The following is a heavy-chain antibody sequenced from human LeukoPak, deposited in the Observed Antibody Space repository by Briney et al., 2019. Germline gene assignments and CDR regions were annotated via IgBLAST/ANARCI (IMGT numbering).Heavy chain of an antibody. V-gene: IGHV4-39*07. CDR3: ASDTEIRWFFS. CDR1: GGSISSGGYY. Sequence: SETLSLTCTVSGGSISSGGYYWSWIRQPPGKGLEWIGSIYHSGSTYYNPSLKSRVTISVDTSKNQFSLKMNSVTAADTAVYYCASDTEIRWFFSWGQGTLVTVSS. CDR2: IYHSGST. D-gene: IGHD2-15*01. J-gene: IGHJ1*01.